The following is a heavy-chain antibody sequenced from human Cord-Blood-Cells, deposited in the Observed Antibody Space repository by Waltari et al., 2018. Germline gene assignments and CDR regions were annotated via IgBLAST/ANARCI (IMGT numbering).Heavy chain of an antibody. D-gene: IGHD3-10*01. CDR1: GYTFTSYD. CDR3: ARGITMVRGVMGYMDV. CDR2: MNPNSGNT. V-gene: IGHV1-8*03. J-gene: IGHJ6*03. Sequence: QVQLVQSGAEVKKPGASVKVSCKASGYTFTSYDINWVRQATGQGLEWMGWMNPNSGNTGYAQKFQGRVTITRNTSISTAYMELSSLRSEDTAVYYCARGITMVRGVMGYMDVWGKGTTVTVSS.